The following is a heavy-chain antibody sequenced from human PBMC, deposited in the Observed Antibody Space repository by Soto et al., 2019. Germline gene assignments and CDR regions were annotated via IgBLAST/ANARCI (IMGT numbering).Heavy chain of an antibody. V-gene: IGHV3-15*01. J-gene: IGHJ4*02. CDR2: ILSKSDGGTI. CDR3: TAMTALY. CDR1: GFSFSNAW. Sequence: GSLRLSCAASGFSFSNAWMSWVRQAPGKGLEWVGRILSKSDGGTIDYNAPVNGRFTISRDDSKNTLNLQMDRLNSEDTAVYYCTAMTALYWGQGTLVTVSS. D-gene: IGHD2-21*02.